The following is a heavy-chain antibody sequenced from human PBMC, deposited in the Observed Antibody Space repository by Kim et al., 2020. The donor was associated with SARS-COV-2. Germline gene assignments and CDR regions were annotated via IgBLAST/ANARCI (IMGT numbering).Heavy chain of an antibody. CDR1: GYTFTSYY. J-gene: IGHJ4*02. V-gene: IGHV1-46*01. D-gene: IGHD3-10*01. Sequence: ASVKVSCKASGYTFTSYYMHWVRQAPGQGLEWMGIINPSGGSTSYAQKFQGRVTMTRDTSTSTVYMELSSLRSEDTAVYYCARCPESMVRGVRGSAFDYWGQGTLVTVSS. CDR2: INPSGGST. CDR3: ARCPESMVRGVRGSAFDY.